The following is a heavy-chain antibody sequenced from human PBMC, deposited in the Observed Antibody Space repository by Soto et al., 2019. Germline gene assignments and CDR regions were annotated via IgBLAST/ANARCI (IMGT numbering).Heavy chain of an antibody. Sequence: LSLTCAASGFTFNNFAVTWVRQAPGKGLEWISSITDSGAKTYYADSVKGRFTVSRDNSNNTLFLQMSSLRADDTALYYCAKAGLDTNMIFDYWGQGTLVTVSS. CDR2: ITDSGAKT. CDR3: AKAGLDTNMIFDY. V-gene: IGHV3-23*01. CDR1: GFTFNNFA. J-gene: IGHJ4*02. D-gene: IGHD3-16*01.